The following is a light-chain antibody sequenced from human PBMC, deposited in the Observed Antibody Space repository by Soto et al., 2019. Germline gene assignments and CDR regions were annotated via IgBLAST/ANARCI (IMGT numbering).Light chain of an antibody. CDR3: SSYTINGVGV. J-gene: IGLJ2*01. CDR1: DSDVGGYNY. V-gene: IGLV2-14*01. Sequence: QSVLTQAASVSGSPGQSITISCTGTDSDVGGYNYVSWYQQHPGNAPKVMIYDVSNRPSGVSNRFSGSKSGNTASLIISGLQAEDEADYYCSSYTINGVGVFGGGTKLTVL. CDR2: DVS.